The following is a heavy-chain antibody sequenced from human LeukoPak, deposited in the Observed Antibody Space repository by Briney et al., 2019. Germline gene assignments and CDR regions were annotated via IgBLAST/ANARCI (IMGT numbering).Heavy chain of an antibody. Sequence: GRSLRLSCAASGFTFRSYAMHWVRQAPGKGLEWVAVISYDGSNKYYADSVKGRFTISRDNSKNTLYLQMNSLRAEDTAVYYCARDSDIVVVPAANKAYGMDVWGQGTTVTVSS. CDR2: ISYDGSNK. CDR1: GFTFRSYA. V-gene: IGHV3-30-3*01. CDR3: ARDSDIVVVPAANKAYGMDV. J-gene: IGHJ6*02. D-gene: IGHD2-2*01.